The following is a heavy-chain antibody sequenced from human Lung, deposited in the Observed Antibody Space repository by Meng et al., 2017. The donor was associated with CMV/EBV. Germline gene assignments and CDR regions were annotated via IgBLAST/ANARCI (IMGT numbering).Heavy chain of an antibody. V-gene: IGHV3-21*01. CDR1: GFTFSYYT. CDR3: ARIFEHGGEVPITPVDYNDMDV. Sequence: GEXXTISCAASGFTFSYYTMNWVRQAPGKGLEWVSSTTSESSYIFYADSVKGRFTVYRDNAKNSLYLQMNSLRDEDTAVYYCARIFEHGGEVPITPVDYNDMDVXGQGXTVTVSS. J-gene: IGHJ6*02. D-gene: IGHD4-23*01. CDR2: TTSESSYI.